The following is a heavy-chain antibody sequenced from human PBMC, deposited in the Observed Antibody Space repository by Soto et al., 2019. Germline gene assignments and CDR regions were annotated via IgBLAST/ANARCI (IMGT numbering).Heavy chain of an antibody. J-gene: IGHJ4*02. Sequence: TSETLSLTCTVSGGSISSGGYYWSWIRQHPGKGLEWIGYIYYSGSTYYNPSLKSRVTISVDTSKNQFSLKLSSVTAADMAVYYCAREGGIVGATAADYWGQGTLVTVSS. CDR2: IYYSGST. D-gene: IGHD1-26*01. CDR1: GGSISSGGYY. CDR3: AREGGIVGATAADY. V-gene: IGHV4-31*03.